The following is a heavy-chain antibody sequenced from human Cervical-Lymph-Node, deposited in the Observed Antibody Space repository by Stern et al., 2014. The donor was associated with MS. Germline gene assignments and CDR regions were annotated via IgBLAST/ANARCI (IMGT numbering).Heavy chain of an antibody. Sequence: QITLKESGPTLMKPTQTLTLTCTFSVFSLSTNGVGVGWIRQPPGGALEXLALIYWDDDKRCTPSLRSRLTITKDTSKNQVVLTMTNMAPIDTATYFCAYNEDGFDRMDVWGRGITVTVSS. D-gene: IGHD5-12*01. J-gene: IGHJ6*02. CDR2: IYWDDDK. CDR3: AYNEDGFDRMDV. V-gene: IGHV2-5*02. CDR1: VFSLSTNGVG.